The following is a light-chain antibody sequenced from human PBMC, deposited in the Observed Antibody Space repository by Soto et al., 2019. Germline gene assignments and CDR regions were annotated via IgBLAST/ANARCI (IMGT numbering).Light chain of an antibody. Sequence: DIEITQSQSSLSASVGDRVTITCRASQSVRSHLNWFQQKPGKAPDLLIYGASTLQFGVPSRFSGSGSATDFILTISNLRPEDFAIYYCQQSFRTPRTFGQGTKVDIK. CDR1: QSVRSH. CDR2: GAS. CDR3: QQSFRTPRT. V-gene: IGKV1-39*01. J-gene: IGKJ1*01.